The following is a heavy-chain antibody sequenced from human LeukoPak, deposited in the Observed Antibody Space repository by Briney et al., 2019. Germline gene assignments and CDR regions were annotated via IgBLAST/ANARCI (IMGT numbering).Heavy chain of an antibody. J-gene: IGHJ4*02. CDR2: ISSGSSYI. CDR1: GFTFSTYT. CDR3: ARGEGSSAWLTDY. V-gene: IGHV3-21*01. D-gene: IGHD6-19*01. Sequence: GGSLRLSCAASGFTFSTYTMNRVRQAPGKGLEWVSSISSGSSYIYYADSVKGRFTISRDNAKNSLYLQMTSLRAEDTAVYYCARGEGSSAWLTDYWGQGTLVTVSS.